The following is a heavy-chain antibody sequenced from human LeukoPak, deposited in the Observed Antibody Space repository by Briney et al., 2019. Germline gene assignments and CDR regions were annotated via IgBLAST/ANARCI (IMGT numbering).Heavy chain of an antibody. J-gene: IGHJ3*02. Sequence: GGSLRLSCAASGFTFDDYAMHWVRQAPGKGLEWVSGISWNSGSIGYADSVKGRFTTSRDNAKNSLYLQMNSLRAEDTALYYCAKDLSGVSFDAFDIWGQGTMVTVSS. CDR2: ISWNSGSI. D-gene: IGHD2-15*01. V-gene: IGHV3-9*01. CDR3: AKDLSGVSFDAFDI. CDR1: GFTFDDYA.